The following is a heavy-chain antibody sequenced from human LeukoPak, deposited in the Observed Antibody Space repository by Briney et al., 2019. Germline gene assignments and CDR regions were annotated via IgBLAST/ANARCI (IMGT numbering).Heavy chain of an antibody. CDR3: ARIGDQDDWEVPFEY. CDR1: GFTLSRYA. CDR2: ISYVGSIK. D-gene: IGHD3-9*01. V-gene: IGHV3-30*04. Sequence: GGSLRLSCAVSGFTLSRYAMHWVRQAPGKEPEWVAFISYVGSIKYYADSVKGQFTIPRDNSKNTVYLRMTSLRGEDTAVYYCARIGDQDDWEVPFEYWGQGTLVAVSS. J-gene: IGHJ4*02.